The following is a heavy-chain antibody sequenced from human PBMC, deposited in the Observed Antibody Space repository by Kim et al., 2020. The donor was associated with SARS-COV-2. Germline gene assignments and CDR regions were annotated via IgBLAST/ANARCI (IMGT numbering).Heavy chain of an antibody. CDR1: GFTFSAYW. V-gene: IGHV3-74*01. J-gene: IGHJ4*02. D-gene: IGHD3-9*01. Sequence: GGSLRHSCVASGFTFSAYWIHWVRQAPGKGLVWVSRINSDGSVISYADSVKGRFTISRDNAKNTMYLQMNSLRAEDTAVYYCARGKGNVLTDYYYFDYWGQGTLVTVSS. CDR3: ARGKGNVLTDYYYFDY. CDR2: INSDGSVI.